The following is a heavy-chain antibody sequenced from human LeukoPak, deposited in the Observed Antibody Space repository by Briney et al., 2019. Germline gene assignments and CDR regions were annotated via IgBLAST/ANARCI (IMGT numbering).Heavy chain of an antibody. Sequence: PGGSLRLSCAASGFTFSSYAMSWVRQAPGKGLEWVSAISGSGGSTYYADSVKGRFTISRDSSKNTLYLQMNSLRPEDTAVYYCASAGAPGRNYAGLDYWGQGTLVTVSS. V-gene: IGHV3-23*01. CDR2: ISGSGGST. J-gene: IGHJ4*02. D-gene: IGHD3-10*01. CDR3: ASAGAPGRNYAGLDY. CDR1: GFTFSSYA.